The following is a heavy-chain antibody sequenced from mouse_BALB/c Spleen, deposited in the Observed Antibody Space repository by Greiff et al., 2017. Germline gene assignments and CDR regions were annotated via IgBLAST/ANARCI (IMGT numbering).Heavy chain of an antibody. CDR2: IRSKSNNYAT. CDR1: GFTFNTYA. J-gene: IGHJ4*01. V-gene: IGHV10-1*02. CDR3: VREGEAFYAMDY. Sequence: EVMLVESGGGLVQPKGSLKLSCAASGFTFNTYAMNWVRQAPGKGLEWVARIRSKSNNYATYYADSVKDRFTISRDDSQSMLYLQMNNLKTEDTAMYYCVREGEAFYAMDYWGQGTSVTVSS.